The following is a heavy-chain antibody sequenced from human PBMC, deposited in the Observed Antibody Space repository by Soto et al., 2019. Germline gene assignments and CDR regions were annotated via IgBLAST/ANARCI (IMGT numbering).Heavy chain of an antibody. CDR3: ARASGGAVADFDY. CDR2: VYCSGNT. Sequence: QVKLQESGPGLVKPSETLSLTCSVSGGSISSGGYYWNWIRQHPERGLEWIGCVYCSGNTVLNQSLKSRATISRATSKNEYALTLTASAAADTAVYFCARASGGAVADFDYWGQGTLGTVSS. D-gene: IGHD6-19*01. J-gene: IGHJ4*02. V-gene: IGHV4-31*03. CDR1: GGSISSGGYY.